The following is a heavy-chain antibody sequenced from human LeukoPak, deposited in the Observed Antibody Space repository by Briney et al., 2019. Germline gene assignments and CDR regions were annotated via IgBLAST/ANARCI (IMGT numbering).Heavy chain of an antibody. J-gene: IGHJ4*02. V-gene: IGHV3-30*03. CDR3: ASLDY. Sequence: GGSLRLSRAASGFTFSSFGMHWVRQAPGTGLEWVAVISYYGNNKYYADSVKGRFTISRDNAKDTLYLQMNSLRAEDTAVYYCASLDYWGQGTLVTVSS. CDR2: ISYYGNNK. CDR1: GFTFSSFG.